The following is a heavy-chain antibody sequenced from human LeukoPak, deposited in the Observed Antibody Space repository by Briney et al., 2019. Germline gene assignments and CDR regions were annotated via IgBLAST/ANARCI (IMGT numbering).Heavy chain of an antibody. CDR2: IYYRGST. CDR1: GGSISSFQ. CDR3: AGDMVAGTGWFDP. Sequence: SETLSLTCTVSGGSISSFQWSWIRQPPGKGLEWIGYIYYRGSTNYNPSLKSRVTISVDTSKNQVSLKLSSVTAADTAVYYCAGDMVAGTGWFDPWGQGTLVSVSS. D-gene: IGHD6-19*01. V-gene: IGHV4-59*01. J-gene: IGHJ5*02.